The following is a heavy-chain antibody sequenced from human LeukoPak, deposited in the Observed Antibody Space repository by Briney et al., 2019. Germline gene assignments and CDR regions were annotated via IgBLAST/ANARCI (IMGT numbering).Heavy chain of an antibody. D-gene: IGHD3-3*01. V-gene: IGHV3-48*03. J-gene: IGHJ3*02. Sequence: GGSLRLSCAASGFTFSSYEMNWVRQAPGKGLEWVSYISSSGSTIYYADSVKGRFTISRDNAKNSLYLQMNSLRAEDTAVYYCARDPNWGGYSDTWGQGTMVTVSS. CDR2: ISSSGSTI. CDR3: ARDPNWGGYSDT. CDR1: GFTFSSYE.